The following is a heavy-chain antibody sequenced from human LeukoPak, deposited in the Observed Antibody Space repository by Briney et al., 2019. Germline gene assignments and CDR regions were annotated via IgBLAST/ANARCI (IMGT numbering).Heavy chain of an antibody. Sequence: PGGSLRLSCAASGFTFSSYWMSWVRQAPGKGLEWVANIKQDGSEKCYVDSVKGRFTISRDNAKNSLYLQMNSLRAEDTAIYYCAREGQGGATDYWGQGTLVTVSS. CDR1: GFTFSSYW. J-gene: IGHJ4*02. CDR2: IKQDGSEK. V-gene: IGHV3-7*01. CDR3: AREGQGGATDY. D-gene: IGHD1-26*01.